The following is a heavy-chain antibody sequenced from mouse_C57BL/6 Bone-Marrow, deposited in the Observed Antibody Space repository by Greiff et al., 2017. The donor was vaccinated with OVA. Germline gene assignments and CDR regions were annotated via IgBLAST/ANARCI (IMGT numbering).Heavy chain of an antibody. D-gene: IGHD2-5*01. CDR2: IDPETGGT. V-gene: IGHV1-15*01. J-gene: IGHJ4*01. Sequence: QVQLQQSGAELVRPGASVTLSCKASGYTFTDYEMHWVKQTPVHGLEWIGAIDPETGGTAYNQKFKGKAILTVDKSSSTAYMELRSLTSEDSAVYYSTRGDSNYYAMDYWGQGTSVTVSS. CDR1: GYTFTDYE. CDR3: TRGDSNYYAMDY.